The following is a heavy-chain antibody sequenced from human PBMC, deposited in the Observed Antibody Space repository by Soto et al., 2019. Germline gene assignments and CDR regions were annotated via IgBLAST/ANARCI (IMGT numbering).Heavy chain of an antibody. CDR3: ARTQLYSGYDYLDYFDY. J-gene: IGHJ4*02. Sequence: GASVKVSCEASGYTFTSYGISWVRQAPGQGLEWMGWISAYNGNTNYAQKLQGRVTMTTDTSTSTAYMELRSLRSDDTAVYYCARTQLYSGYDYLDYFDYWGQGTLVTVSS. CDR2: ISAYNGNT. D-gene: IGHD5-12*01. V-gene: IGHV1-18*01. CDR1: GYTFTSYG.